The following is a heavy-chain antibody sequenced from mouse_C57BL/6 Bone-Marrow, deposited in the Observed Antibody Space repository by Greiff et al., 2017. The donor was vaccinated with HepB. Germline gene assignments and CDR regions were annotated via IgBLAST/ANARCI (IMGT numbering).Heavy chain of an antibody. V-gene: IGHV1-54*01. CDR1: GYAFTNYL. J-gene: IGHJ1*03. CDR2: INPGSGGT. Sequence: VQLQQSGAELVRPGTSVKVSCKASGYAFTNYLIEWVKQRPGQGLEWIGVINPGSGGTNYNEKFKGKATLTADKSSSTAYMQLSSLTSEDSAVYCCARHDGSSYWYFDVWGTGTTVTVSS. D-gene: IGHD1-1*01. CDR3: ARHDGSSYWYFDV.